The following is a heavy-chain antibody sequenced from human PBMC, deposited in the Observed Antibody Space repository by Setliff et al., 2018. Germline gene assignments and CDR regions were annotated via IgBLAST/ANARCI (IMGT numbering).Heavy chain of an antibody. J-gene: IGHJ4*02. CDR1: GYTFTDYY. Sequence: AASVKVSCKASGYTFTDYYIHWVRQAPGQGLEWMGWINPLSTATKYAQRFQDRVAMTRDTSMNTAYMELMRPTSDDTALYYCARVARKSRPLSYFDKWGQGTQVTVSS. CDR2: INPLSTAT. CDR3: ARVARKSRPLSYFDK. V-gene: IGHV1-2*02. D-gene: IGHD5-12*01.